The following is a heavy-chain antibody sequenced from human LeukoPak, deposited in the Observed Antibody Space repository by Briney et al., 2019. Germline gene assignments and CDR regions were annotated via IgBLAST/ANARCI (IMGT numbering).Heavy chain of an antibody. CDR2: ISSSSSYI. V-gene: IGHV3-21*01. CDR1: GFTFSSYS. D-gene: IGHD4-17*01. J-gene: IGHJ4*02. CDR3: ASSTTVTTLGY. Sequence: GGSLRLSCAASGFTFSSYSMNWVRQAPGKGLEWVSSISSSSSYIYYADSVKGRFTISRDNAKNSLYLQMNSLRAEDTAVYYCASSTTVTTLGYWGQGTLVTVSS.